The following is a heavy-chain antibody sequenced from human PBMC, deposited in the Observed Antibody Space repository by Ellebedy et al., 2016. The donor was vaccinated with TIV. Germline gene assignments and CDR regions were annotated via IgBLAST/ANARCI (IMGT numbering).Heavy chain of an antibody. CDR2: SDGSST. D-gene: IGHD6-19*01. V-gene: IGHV3-74*01. J-gene: IGHJ6*02. Sequence: PGGSLRLSCAASGFTFSSYWMHWVRQAPGKGLVWVSRSDGSSTSYADSVKGRFTISRDNAKNTLYLQMNSLRAEDTAVYYCARDRTGYSSGWYRSYYYYGMDVWGQGTTVTVSS. CDR1: GFTFSSYW. CDR3: ARDRTGYSSGWYRSYYYYGMDV.